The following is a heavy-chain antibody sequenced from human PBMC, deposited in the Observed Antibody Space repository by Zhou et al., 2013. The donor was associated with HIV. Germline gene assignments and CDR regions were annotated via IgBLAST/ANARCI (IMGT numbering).Heavy chain of an antibody. CDR2: ISTYNGNT. Sequence: QVQLVQSGVEVKKPGASVKVSCKASGYTFTTYGIGWVRQAPGQGLEWMGWISTYNGNTNYAQKLQGRVTMTTDTSTSTAYMELRSLRSDDTAVYFCAALPVGNWGFDFDCWGQGTLVIVSS. J-gene: IGHJ4*02. D-gene: IGHD7-27*01. V-gene: IGHV1-18*01. CDR1: GYTFTTYG. CDR3: AALPVGNWGFDFDC.